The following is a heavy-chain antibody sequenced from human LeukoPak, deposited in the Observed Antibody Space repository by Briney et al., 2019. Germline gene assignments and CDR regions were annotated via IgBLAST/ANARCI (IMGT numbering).Heavy chain of an antibody. CDR1: GYTFPSYD. CDR3: ARVTGSGWYASDY. CDR2: INPNSGGT. D-gene: IGHD6-19*01. Sequence: ASVKVSCKASGYTFPSYDINWVRQATGQGLEWMGWINPNSGGTNYAQKFQGRVTMTRDTSISTAYMELSRLRSDDTAVYYCARVTGSGWYASDYWGQGTLVTVSS. V-gene: IGHV1-2*02. J-gene: IGHJ4*02.